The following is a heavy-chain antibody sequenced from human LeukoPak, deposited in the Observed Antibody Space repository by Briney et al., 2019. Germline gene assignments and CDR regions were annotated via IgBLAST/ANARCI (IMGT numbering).Heavy chain of an antibody. D-gene: IGHD5-24*01. Sequence: AASVKVSCKASGYTFTGYYMHWVRQAPGQGLEWMGIINPSGGSTSYAQKFQGRVTMTRDTSTSTVYMELSSLRSEDTAVYYCARADPQRWLQPTGYFDYWGQGTLVTVSS. V-gene: IGHV1-46*01. J-gene: IGHJ4*02. CDR2: INPSGGST. CDR1: GYTFTGYY. CDR3: ARADPQRWLQPTGYFDY.